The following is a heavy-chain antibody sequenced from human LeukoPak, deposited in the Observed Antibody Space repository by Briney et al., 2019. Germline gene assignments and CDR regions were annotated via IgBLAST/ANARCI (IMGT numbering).Heavy chain of an antibody. J-gene: IGHJ4*02. CDR1: GYMFTDFY. D-gene: IGHD6-19*01. CDR3: ARAYSSGHSTYFGY. Sequence: ASVKVSCKASGYMFTDFYMHWVRQAPGQGLEWMGCIDANTGGTHFAQKFQGRVTMTRDTSISTAYMELSRLRSDDTAVYYCARAYSSGHSTYFGYWGQGTLVTVSS. CDR2: IDANTGGT. V-gene: IGHV1-2*02.